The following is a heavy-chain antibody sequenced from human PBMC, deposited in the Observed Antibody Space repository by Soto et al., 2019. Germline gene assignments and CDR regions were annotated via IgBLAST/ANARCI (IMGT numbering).Heavy chain of an antibody. D-gene: IGHD6-13*01. V-gene: IGHV4-4*02. CDR1: GGSISTSNW. J-gene: IGHJ4*02. CDR2: VYRTGST. Sequence: QVQLQESGPGLVKPSGTLSLTCAVSGGSISTSNWWSWVRQPPGKGLEWIGEVYRTGSTNYNPSLASRLTISVDKPKNQFSLKLTSVTAADTAVYYCARARATIAAAAIFDCWGQGTLVTVSS. CDR3: ARARATIAAAAIFDC.